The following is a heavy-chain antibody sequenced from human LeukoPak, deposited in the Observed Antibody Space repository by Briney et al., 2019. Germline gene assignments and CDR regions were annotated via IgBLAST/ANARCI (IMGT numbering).Heavy chain of an antibody. CDR3: AKDQNGYNKPADY. CDR2: ISGSGIST. J-gene: IGHJ4*02. CDR1: GFTFSSHA. V-gene: IGHV3-23*01. D-gene: IGHD5-24*01. Sequence: GGSLRPSCAASGFTFSSHAMNWVRQAPGKGLEWVSIISGSGISTYYADSVKGRFTISRDNSKNTLYLQMNSLRAEDTAVYYCAKDQNGYNKPADYWGQGTLVTVSS.